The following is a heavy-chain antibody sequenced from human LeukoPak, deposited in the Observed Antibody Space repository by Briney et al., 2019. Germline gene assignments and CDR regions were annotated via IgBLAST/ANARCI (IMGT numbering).Heavy chain of an antibody. CDR3: ARDSPHQRFDI. J-gene: IGHJ4*02. CDR1: GYILANNY. V-gene: IGHV1-2*02. Sequence: GSVNVSCRASGYILANNYIHWVRQAPGQGLEWMGYLKPKSGTTGSAQRFQGRLTMTRDASINTAYMELASLTSDDTAIYFCARDSPHQRFDIWGQGSLVTVSS. CDR2: LKPKSGTT.